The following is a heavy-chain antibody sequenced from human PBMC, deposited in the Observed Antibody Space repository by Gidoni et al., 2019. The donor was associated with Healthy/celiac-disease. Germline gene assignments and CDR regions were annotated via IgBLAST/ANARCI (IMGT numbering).Heavy chain of an antibody. D-gene: IGHD4-17*01. CDR2: ISGSGGST. CDR3: AKEAVYGDNYWYFDL. CDR1: GFPFHSDA. Sequence: EVQLLESGGGLVQPGGSLRLSCAASGFPFHSDAMSWVRQAPGKGLEWVSAISGSGGSTYYADSVKGRFTISRDNSKNTLYLQMNSLRAEDTAVYYCAKEAVYGDNYWYFDLWGRGTLVTVSS. V-gene: IGHV3-23*01. J-gene: IGHJ2*01.